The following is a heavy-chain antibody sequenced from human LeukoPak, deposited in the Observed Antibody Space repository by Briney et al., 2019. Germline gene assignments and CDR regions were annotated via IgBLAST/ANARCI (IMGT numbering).Heavy chain of an antibody. V-gene: IGHV3-33*01. Sequence: GGSLRLSCAESGFTFTSYGMNWVRQAPGKGLEWVAVIWYDGNNKYYADSVKGRFTISRDNSKNTMYLQMNTLRAEEAVVYYCSVGLYDSSLRSWCFDPWGQGTLVTVSS. CDR3: SVGLYDSSLRSWCFDP. CDR1: GFTFTSYG. D-gene: IGHD3-22*01. J-gene: IGHJ5*02. CDR2: IWYDGNNK.